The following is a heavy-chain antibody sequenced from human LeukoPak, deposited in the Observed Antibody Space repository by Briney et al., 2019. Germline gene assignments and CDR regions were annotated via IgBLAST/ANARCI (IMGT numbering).Heavy chain of an antibody. J-gene: IGHJ6*02. D-gene: IGHD6-19*01. CDR1: GGSISSGGYY. Sequence: PSETLSLTCTVSGGSISSGGYYWSWIRQHPGKGLEWSGYIYYSGSTYYNPSLKSRVTISVDTSKNQFSLKLSSVTAADTAVYYCARLLSFAVAGTREYYYGIDVWGQGTTVTVSS. CDR2: IYYSGST. V-gene: IGHV4-31*03. CDR3: ARLLSFAVAGTREYYYGIDV.